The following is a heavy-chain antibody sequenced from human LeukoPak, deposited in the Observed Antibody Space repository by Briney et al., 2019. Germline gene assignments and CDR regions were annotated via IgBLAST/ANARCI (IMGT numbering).Heavy chain of an antibody. V-gene: IGHV4-4*07. CDR1: GGSISSYY. CDR3: ARVEVRYDFWSGLGYYYMDV. CDR2: IYTSGST. J-gene: IGHJ6*03. Sequence: PSETLSLTCTVSGGSISSYYWSWIRQPAGKGLEWIGRIYTSGSTNYNPSLKSRVTMSVDTSKNQFSLKLSSVTAADTAVYYCARVEVRYDFWSGLGYYYMDVWGKGTTVTVSS. D-gene: IGHD3-3*01.